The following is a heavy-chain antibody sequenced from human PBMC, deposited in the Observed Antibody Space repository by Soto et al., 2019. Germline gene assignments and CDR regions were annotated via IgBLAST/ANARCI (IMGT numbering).Heavy chain of an antibody. J-gene: IGHJ3*02. V-gene: IGHV3-53*01. Sequence: RGSLRLSCAASGFTVSSNYMSWVRQAPGKGLEWVSVIYSGGSTYYADSVKGRFTISRDNSKNTLYLQMNSLRAEDTAVYYCARDGRALWSGYYTGAFDIWGQGTMVTVSS. CDR3: ARDGRALWSGYYTGAFDI. D-gene: IGHD3-3*01. CDR1: GFTVSSNY. CDR2: IYSGGST.